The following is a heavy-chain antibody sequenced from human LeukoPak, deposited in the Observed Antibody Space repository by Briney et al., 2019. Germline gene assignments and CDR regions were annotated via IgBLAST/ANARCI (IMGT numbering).Heavy chain of an antibody. CDR1: GFTFNNYG. CDR3: AKGRPHFDY. CDR2: ISYDGRNK. J-gene: IGHJ4*02. Sequence: GSLRLSCAASGFTFNNYGMRWVRQAPDKGLEWVAVISYDGRNKHYPDSVKGRFTISRDNSKNTLYLQMNSLRAEDTAVYYCAKGRPHFDYWGQGTLVTVSS. V-gene: IGHV3-30*18.